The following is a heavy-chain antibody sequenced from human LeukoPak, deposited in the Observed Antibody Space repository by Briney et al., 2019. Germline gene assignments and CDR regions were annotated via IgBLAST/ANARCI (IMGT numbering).Heavy chain of an antibody. V-gene: IGHV4-30-2*01. CDR1: GGSISSGGYS. CDR2: IYHSGST. CDR3: ARSPYDFWSGYYYFDY. Sequence: SQTLSLTCAVSGGSISSGGYSWSWIRQPPGKGQEWIGYIYHSGSTYYNPSLKSRVTISVDRSKNQFSLKLSSVTAADTAVYYCARSPYDFWSGYYYFDYWGQGTLVTVSS. J-gene: IGHJ4*02. D-gene: IGHD3-3*01.